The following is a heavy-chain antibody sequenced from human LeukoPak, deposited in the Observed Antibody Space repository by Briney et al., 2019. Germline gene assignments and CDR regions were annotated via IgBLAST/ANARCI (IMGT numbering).Heavy chain of an antibody. V-gene: IGHV3-48*04. CDR3: ATAAYSSGWHPYYFDY. Sequence: QPGGSLRLSCAASGFTFSSYTMNWVRQAPGKGLEWISHISSGSSTINYADSVQGRFTISRDNAKNTLYLQMNSLRVEDTAVYYCATAAYSSGWHPYYFDYWGLGTLVTVSS. D-gene: IGHD6-19*01. J-gene: IGHJ4*02. CDR2: ISSGSSTI. CDR1: GFTFSSYT.